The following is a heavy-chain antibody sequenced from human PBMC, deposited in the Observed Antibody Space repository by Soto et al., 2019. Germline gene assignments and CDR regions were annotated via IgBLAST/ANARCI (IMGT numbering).Heavy chain of an antibody. CDR3: ARGLKYCSSTSCYSPLDY. CDR1: GGTFSSYA. Sequence: ASVKVSCKASGGTFSSYAISWVRQAPGQGLEWMGGIIPIFGTANYAQKFQGRVTITADESTSTAYMELSSLRSEDTAVYYCARGLKYCSSTSCYSPLDYWGQGTLVTVS. D-gene: IGHD2-2*02. V-gene: IGHV1-69*13. CDR2: IIPIFGTA. J-gene: IGHJ4*02.